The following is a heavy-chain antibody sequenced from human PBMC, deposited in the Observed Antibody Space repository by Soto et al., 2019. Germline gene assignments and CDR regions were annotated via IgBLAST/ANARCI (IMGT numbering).Heavy chain of an antibody. J-gene: IGHJ4*02. V-gene: IGHV4-34*01. D-gene: IGHD5-12*01. CDR1: GGSLSGYH. CDR2: IPPSGSI. CDR3: ARYGFSGYDARNDY. Sequence: VQLQQWGAGLLKPSKTLSLTCVVYGGSLSGYHWTWIRQPPGKGLEWIGEIPPSGSINHNPSLMSRVTMSLDMSKNQFSLTMTSVTAADTAVYYCARYGFSGYDARNDYWGQGTLVSVSS.